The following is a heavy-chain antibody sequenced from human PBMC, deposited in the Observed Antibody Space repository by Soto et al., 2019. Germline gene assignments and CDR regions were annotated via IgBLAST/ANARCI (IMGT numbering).Heavy chain of an antibody. Sequence: QVQLVQSGAEVKKPGASVKVSCKASGYTFTSYGISWVRQAPGQGLEWMGWISAYNGNTNYAQKLQGRVTMPTDTSTSKAYMELRSLRSADTAVYYCARRRDSDDYGDYVLVYWGQGTLVTVSS. CDR1: GYTFTSYG. CDR2: ISAYNGNT. D-gene: IGHD4-17*01. J-gene: IGHJ4*02. CDR3: ARRRDSDDYGDYVLVY. V-gene: IGHV1-18*01.